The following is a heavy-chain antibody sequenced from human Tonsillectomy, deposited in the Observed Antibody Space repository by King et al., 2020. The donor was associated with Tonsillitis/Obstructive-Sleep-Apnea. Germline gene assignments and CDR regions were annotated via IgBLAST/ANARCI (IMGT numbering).Heavy chain of an antibody. V-gene: IGHV4-34*01. D-gene: IGHD3-3*01. J-gene: IGHJ4*02. Sequence: VQLQQWGAGLLKPSETLYLTCAVYGGSFSGYYWSWMRQPPGKGLDWIGEYNHNGSTNYKPSLKSRVTISDDTSKNQFSLKVGSVTAADTAVYYCARGEGYYDFWSGYYFDYWGQGTLVTVSS. CDR3: ARGEGYYDFWSGYYFDY. CDR1: GGSFSGYY. CDR2: YNHNGST.